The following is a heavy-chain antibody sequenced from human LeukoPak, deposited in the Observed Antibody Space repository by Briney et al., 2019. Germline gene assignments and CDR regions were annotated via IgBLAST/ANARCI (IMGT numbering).Heavy chain of an antibody. D-gene: IGHD3-3*01. CDR1: GFTFDDYG. CDR2: INWNGGST. Sequence: GGSLRLSCAASGFTFDDYGMSWVRQAPGKGLEWVSGINWNGGSTGYADSVKGRFTISRDNAKNSLYLQMNSLRAEDMALYYCAKDISRFLEWLSLDYWGQGTLVTVSS. V-gene: IGHV3-20*04. J-gene: IGHJ4*02. CDR3: AKDISRFLEWLSLDY.